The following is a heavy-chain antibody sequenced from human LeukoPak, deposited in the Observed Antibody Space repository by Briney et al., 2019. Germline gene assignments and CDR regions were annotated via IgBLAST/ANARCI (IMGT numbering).Heavy chain of an antibody. D-gene: IGHD3-10*01. CDR2: ISYEGSVT. Sequence: PGKSLRLSCAASGFTFSNYAFHWVRQPPGKGLEWAAVISYEGSVTYYADSVKGRFTVSRDNSKKTLDLQMNSLRVEDTAVYYCVRGRAPWGGALGGAKGMDVWGEGTTVIVSS. J-gene: IGHJ6*03. V-gene: IGHV3-30*01. CDR1: GFTFSNYA. CDR3: VRGRAPWGGALGGAKGMDV.